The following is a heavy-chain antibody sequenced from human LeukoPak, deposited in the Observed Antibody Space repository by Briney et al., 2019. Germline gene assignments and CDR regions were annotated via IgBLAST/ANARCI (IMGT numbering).Heavy chain of an antibody. CDR1: GFTVSSNY. V-gene: IGHV3-53*05. CDR3: AKSRIAAAVPYYFDY. D-gene: IGHD6-13*01. Sequence: GGPLRLSCAASGFTVSSNYMSWLRQAPGKGLEWVSVIYSGGSTYYADSVKGRFTISRDNSKNTLYLQMNSLRAEDTAVYYCAKSRIAAAVPYYFDYWGQGTLVTVSS. CDR2: IYSGGST. J-gene: IGHJ4*02.